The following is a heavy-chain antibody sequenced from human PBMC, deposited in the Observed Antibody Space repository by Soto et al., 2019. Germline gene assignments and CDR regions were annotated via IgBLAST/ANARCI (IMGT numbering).Heavy chain of an antibody. CDR3: ARQRFGSMIYYYYMDV. CDR2: INHSGST. D-gene: IGHD3-10*01. Sequence: SETMSLTCAVDGGSFSGYYLSWIRQPPGKGLEWIGEINHSGSTNYNPSLKSRVTISVDTSKNQFSLKLSSVTAADTAVYYCARQRFGSMIYYYYMDVWGKGTTVTVSS. V-gene: IGHV4-34*01. J-gene: IGHJ6*03. CDR1: GGSFSGYY.